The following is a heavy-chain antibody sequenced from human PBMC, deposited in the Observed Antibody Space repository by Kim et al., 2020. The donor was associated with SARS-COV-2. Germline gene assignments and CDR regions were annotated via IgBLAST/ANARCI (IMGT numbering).Heavy chain of an antibody. CDR3: ARVFWGDYRYLDF. D-gene: IGHD3-16*02. J-gene: IGHJ4*02. Sequence: YAQGCPGRFVFSLDTSVSQAYLQISSLEAEDTALYYCARVFWGDYRYLDFWGQGTLVTVSS. V-gene: IGHV7-4-1*02.